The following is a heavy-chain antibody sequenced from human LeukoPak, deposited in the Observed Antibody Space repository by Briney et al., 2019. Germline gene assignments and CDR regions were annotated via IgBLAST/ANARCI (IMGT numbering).Heavy chain of an antibody. D-gene: IGHD6-19*01. CDR1: GFTFSSYS. CDR2: ISSSSSYI. J-gene: IGHJ1*01. Sequence: PGGSLRLSCAASGFTFSSYSMNWVRQAPGKGLEWVSSISSSSSYIYYADSVKGRFTISRDNAKNSLYLQMNSLRAEDTAVYYCAREPLARIAVAGGYFQHWGQGTLVTVSS. CDR3: AREPLARIAVAGGYFQH. V-gene: IGHV3-21*01.